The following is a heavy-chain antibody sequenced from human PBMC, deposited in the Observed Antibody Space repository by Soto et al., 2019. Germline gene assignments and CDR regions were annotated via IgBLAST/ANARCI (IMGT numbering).Heavy chain of an antibody. J-gene: IGHJ5*02. D-gene: IGHD3-22*01. CDR3: ARDLNTYYYDSSGLYLWFDP. CDR1: GGTFSSYA. V-gene: IGHV1-69*06. CDR2: IIPIFGTA. Sequence: SVKVSCKASGGTFSSYAIRRVRQAPGHGLQWMGGIIPIFGTANYAQKFQGRVTITSDKSTSTAYMELSSLRSEDTAVYYCARDLNTYYYDSSGLYLWFDPWGQGTLVTDPS.